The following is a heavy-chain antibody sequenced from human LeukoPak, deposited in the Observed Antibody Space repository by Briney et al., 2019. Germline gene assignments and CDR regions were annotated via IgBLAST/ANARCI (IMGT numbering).Heavy chain of an antibody. J-gene: IGHJ4*02. CDR3: ASCNSTVTTYDY. Sequence: SETLSLTCAVYGGSFSGYYWTWIRQPPGKGLEWIGEINHSGTTSYNPSLKSRVTISVDTSKKQFSLKLTSVTAADTAMFYCASCNSTVTTYDYWGQGTLVTVFS. D-gene: IGHD2/OR15-2a*01. CDR1: GGSFSGYY. V-gene: IGHV4-34*01. CDR2: INHSGTT.